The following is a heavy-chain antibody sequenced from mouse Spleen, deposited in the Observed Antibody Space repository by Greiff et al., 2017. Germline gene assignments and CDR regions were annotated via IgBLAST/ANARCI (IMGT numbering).Heavy chain of an antibody. CDR2: IWSDGST. CDR3: ARKAYGNYDAMDY. D-gene: IGHD2-1*01. V-gene: IGHV2-6*02. CDR1: GFSLTSYG. Sequence: QVQLKESGPGLVAPSQSLSITCTVSGFSLTSYGVHWVRQPPGKGLEWLVVIWSDGSTTYNSALKSRLSISKDNSKSQVFLKMNSRQTDDTAMYYCARKAYGNYDAMDYWGQGTSVTVSS. J-gene: IGHJ4*01.